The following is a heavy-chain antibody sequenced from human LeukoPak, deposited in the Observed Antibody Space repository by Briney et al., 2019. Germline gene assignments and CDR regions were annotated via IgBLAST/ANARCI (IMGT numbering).Heavy chain of an antibody. Sequence: ASETLSLTCTVSGGSISSHYWGWIRQPPGKGLEWIGYIYNSGSTNYNPSLKSRVTISLDTSKNQFSLHLTSVTAADTAVYFCARDDYGVFDAFDVWGQGTVVTVSS. D-gene: IGHD3-16*01. CDR3: ARDDYGVFDAFDV. CDR1: GGSISSHY. CDR2: IYNSGST. V-gene: IGHV4-59*08. J-gene: IGHJ3*01.